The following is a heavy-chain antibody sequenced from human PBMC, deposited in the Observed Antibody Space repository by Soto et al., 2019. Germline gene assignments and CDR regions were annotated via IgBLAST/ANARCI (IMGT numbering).Heavy chain of an antibody. CDR2: IVVGSGNT. CDR3: AADLARGIAAAGFYYYYGMDV. J-gene: IGHJ6*02. Sequence: SVKVSCKASGFTFTSSAVQWVRQARGQRLEWIGWIVVGSGNTNYAQKFQERVTITRDMSTSTAYMELSSLRSEDTAVYYFAADLARGIAAAGFYYYYGMDVWGQGTTVTVSS. V-gene: IGHV1-58*01. CDR1: GFTFTSSA. D-gene: IGHD6-13*01.